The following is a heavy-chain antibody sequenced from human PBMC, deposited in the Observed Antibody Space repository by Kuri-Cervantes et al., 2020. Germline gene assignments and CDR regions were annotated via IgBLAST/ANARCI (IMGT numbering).Heavy chain of an antibody. V-gene: IGHV4-34*01. D-gene: IGHD6-19*01. CDR2: INHSGST. J-gene: IGHJ4*02. Sequence: GSLRLSCAVYGGSFSGYYWSWIRQPPGKGLEWIGEINHSGSTNYNPSLKSRVTISVDKSKNQFSLKLSSVTAADTAVYYCARGGSGWYDDPYYLDYWGQGTLVTVSS. CDR1: GGSFSGYY. CDR3: ARGGSGWYDDPYYLDY.